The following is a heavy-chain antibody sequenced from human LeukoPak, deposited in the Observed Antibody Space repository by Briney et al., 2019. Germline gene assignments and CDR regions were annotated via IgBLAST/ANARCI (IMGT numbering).Heavy chain of an antibody. CDR3: ARGGYYYDRSGLFDY. CDR2: INSDGSST. CDR1: GFTFSSYW. J-gene: IGHJ4*02. V-gene: IGHV3-74*01. Sequence: GGSLRLSCAASGFTFSSYWMHWVRQAPGEGLVWVSRINSDGSSTSYADSVKGRFTISRDNAKNTLYLQMNSLRAEDTAVYYCARGGYYYDRSGLFDYWGQGTLVTVSS. D-gene: IGHD3-22*01.